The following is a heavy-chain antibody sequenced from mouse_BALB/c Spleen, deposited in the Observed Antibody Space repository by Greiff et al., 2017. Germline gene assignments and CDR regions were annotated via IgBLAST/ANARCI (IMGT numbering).Heavy chain of an antibody. CDR3: ARQGVGKGGAMGY. Sequence: EVKLMESGGGLVQPGESLKLSCASTEYAFPSHAMSWVRQTPEKRLELVAAINSDGGSTYYPDTMERRFIISRDNTKKNLYLQMSSLRSEDTAVYYCARQGVGKGGAMGYWGQGTSVTVSA. J-gene: IGHJ4*01. CDR2: INSDGGST. V-gene: IGHV5-2*01. CDR1: EYAFPSHA.